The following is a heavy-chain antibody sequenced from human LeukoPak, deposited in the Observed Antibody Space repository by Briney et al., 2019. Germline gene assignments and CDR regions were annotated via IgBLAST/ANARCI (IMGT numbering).Heavy chain of an antibody. V-gene: IGHV4-59*08. Sequence: LETLSLTCTVSGGSISSYYWSWIRQPPGKGLEWIGYIYYSGSTNYSPSLKSRVTISVDTSKNQFSLKLSSVTAADTAVYYCARQAYYYGMDVWGQGTTVTVSS. CDR3: ARQAYYYGMDV. J-gene: IGHJ6*02. CDR2: IYYSGST. CDR1: GGSISSYY.